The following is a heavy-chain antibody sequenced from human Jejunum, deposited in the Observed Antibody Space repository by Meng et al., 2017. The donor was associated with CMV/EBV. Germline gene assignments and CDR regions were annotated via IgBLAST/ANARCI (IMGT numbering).Heavy chain of an antibody. Sequence: SGFTLSSYIMKWVRRAPGEGLEWVSSISASSKYIYYADSVKGRFTISKDSARNSLYLQLNSLRDDDTAVYYCAKSTANTWSTFDSWGQGTLVTVSS. CDR1: GFTLSSYI. D-gene: IGHD2-8*02. V-gene: IGHV3-21*01. CDR2: ISASSKYI. CDR3: AKSTANTWSTFDS. J-gene: IGHJ4*02.